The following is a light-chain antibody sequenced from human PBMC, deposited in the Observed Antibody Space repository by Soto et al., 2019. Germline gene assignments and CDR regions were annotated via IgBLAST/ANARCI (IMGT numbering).Light chain of an antibody. V-gene: IGLV2-14*01. Sequence: QSALTQPASVSGSPGQSITISCTGTSSDVGGYNYVSWYQQNPGKAPKLMIYEVSNRPSGVSNRFSGSKFDNTASLTISGLQAEDEADYYCNSYTSRSTVFGTGTKLTVL. CDR1: SSDVGGYNY. CDR3: NSYTSRSTV. J-gene: IGLJ1*01. CDR2: EVS.